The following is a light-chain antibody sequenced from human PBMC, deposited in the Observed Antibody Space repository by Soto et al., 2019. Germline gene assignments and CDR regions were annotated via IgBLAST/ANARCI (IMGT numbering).Light chain of an antibody. CDR1: QIVGSNY. CDR3: QQYGSSPLIT. Sequence: EMVLMHSKGTLAFSAGERATLSCRASQIVGSNYLAWYQQKPGQAPRLLIYDASSRATGIPDRFSGSGSGTDFTLTISRLEPEDFAVYYCQQYGSSPLITFGQGTRLEI. V-gene: IGKV3-20*01. J-gene: IGKJ5*01. CDR2: DAS.